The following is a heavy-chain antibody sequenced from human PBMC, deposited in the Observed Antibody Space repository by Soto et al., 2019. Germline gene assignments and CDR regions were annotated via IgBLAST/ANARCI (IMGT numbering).Heavy chain of an antibody. J-gene: IGHJ4*02. CDR1: GYTFTSYG. Sequence: ASVKVSCKASGYTFTSYGTIWVRQAPEQGLEWMGWISAYNGNTNYAQKLQGRVTMTTDTSTSTAYMELRSLRSDDTAVYYCARDWGTYYDYIWGSYRYPGSFDYWGQGTLVTVSS. V-gene: IGHV1-18*01. D-gene: IGHD3-16*02. CDR2: ISAYNGNT. CDR3: ARDWGTYYDYIWGSYRYPGSFDY.